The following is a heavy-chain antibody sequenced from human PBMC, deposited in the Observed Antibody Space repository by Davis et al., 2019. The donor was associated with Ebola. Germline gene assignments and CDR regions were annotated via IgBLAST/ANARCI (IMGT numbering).Heavy chain of an antibody. J-gene: IGHJ5*02. V-gene: IGHV4-39*01. CDR3: ATYYYGSGSYYPDGFDP. Sequence: MPSETLSLTCTVSGASISSSSYYWGWIRQPPGKGLEWIGSIYYSGSTYYNPSLKSRVTISVDTSKNQFSLKLSSVTAADTAVYYCATYYYGSGSYYPDGFDPWGQGTLVTVSS. CDR1: GASISSSSYY. D-gene: IGHD3-10*01. CDR2: IYYSGST.